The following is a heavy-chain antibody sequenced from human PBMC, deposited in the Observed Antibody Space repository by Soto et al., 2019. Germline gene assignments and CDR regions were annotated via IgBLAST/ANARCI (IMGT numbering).Heavy chain of an antibody. CDR2: IYPGDSDT. CDR1: GYSFTSYW. D-gene: IGHD6-19*01. V-gene: IGHV5-51*01. CDR3: ARQRPGHAMTRRQQWLFFAAGLPDY. Sequence: PGESLKISCKGSGYSFTSYWIGWVRQMPGKGLEWMGIIYPGDSDTRYSPSFQGQVTISADKSISTAYLQWSSLKASDTAMYYCARQRPGHAMTRRQQWLFFAAGLPDYWGQGTLVTVSS. J-gene: IGHJ4*02.